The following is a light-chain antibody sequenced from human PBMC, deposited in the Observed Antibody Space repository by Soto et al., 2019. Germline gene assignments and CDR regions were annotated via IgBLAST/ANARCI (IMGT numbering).Light chain of an antibody. CDR2: YDS. CDR1: NIGSKS. CDR3: QVWDSSSDRYV. V-gene: IGLV3-21*04. Sequence: SYELTQPPSVSVAPGKTVRITCGGNNIGSKSVHWYQQKPGQAPVLVIYYDSDRPSGIPERFSGSNSGNTATLTISRVEAGDEADYFCQVWDSSSDRYVFGTGTKLTVL. J-gene: IGLJ1*01.